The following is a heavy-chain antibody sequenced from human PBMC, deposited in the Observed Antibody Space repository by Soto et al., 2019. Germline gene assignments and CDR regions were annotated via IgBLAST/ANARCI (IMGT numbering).Heavy chain of an antibody. CDR2: ISWNSGSI. CDR1: GFTFSSYA. J-gene: IGHJ4*02. V-gene: IGHV3-9*01. CDR3: AKDRRAAAEYYFDY. Sequence: SLRLSCAASGFTFSSYAMHWVRQAPGKGLEWVSGISWNSGSIGYADSVKGRFTISRDNAKNSLYLQMNSLRAEDTALYYCAKDRRAAAEYYFDYWGQGTLVTVSS. D-gene: IGHD6-13*01.